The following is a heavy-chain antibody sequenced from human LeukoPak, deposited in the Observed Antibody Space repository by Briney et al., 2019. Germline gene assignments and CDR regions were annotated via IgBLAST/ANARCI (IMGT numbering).Heavy chain of an antibody. CDR3: AKGLYGDYRWDAFDI. V-gene: IGHV3-23*01. Sequence: GSLVLSCAASGFTFSSYAMSWVRQAPGKGLEWVSAISGSGGSTYYADSVKGRFTISRDNSKNTLYLQMNSLRAEDTAVYYCAKGLYGDYRWDAFDIWGQGTMVTVSS. D-gene: IGHD4-17*01. J-gene: IGHJ3*02. CDR1: GFTFSSYA. CDR2: ISGSGGST.